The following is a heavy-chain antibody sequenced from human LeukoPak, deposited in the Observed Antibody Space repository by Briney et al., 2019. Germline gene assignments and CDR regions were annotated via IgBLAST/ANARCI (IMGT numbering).Heavy chain of an antibody. CDR1: GFTFSTYS. D-gene: IGHD6-13*01. CDR3: AKYPASGGYFDY. J-gene: IGHJ4*02. CDR2: ISGSGANT. Sequence: GGSLRLSCAASGFTFSTYSMSWVRLAPGKGLEWASGISGSGANTYYADSVKGRFTISRDNSKNTLYLQMNSQRAEDTAVFYCAKYPASGGYFDYWGQGTLVTVSS. V-gene: IGHV3-23*01.